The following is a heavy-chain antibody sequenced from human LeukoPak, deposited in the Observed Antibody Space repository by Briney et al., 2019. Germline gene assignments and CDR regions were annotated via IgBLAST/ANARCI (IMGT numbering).Heavy chain of an antibody. Sequence: GESLKISCKDPGYSFTNYWISWVRLMPGKGLEWMGSIDPSDSSTNYSPSFQGHVVISVDRSIRTAYLQWGSLKASDTAIYYCVRFPTVDYANLKPDYYSYDMDVWAKGTTVTVSS. CDR3: VRFPTVDYANLKPDYYSYDMDV. J-gene: IGHJ6*04. CDR2: IDPSDSST. CDR1: GYSFTNYW. D-gene: IGHD4/OR15-4a*01. V-gene: IGHV5-10-1*01.